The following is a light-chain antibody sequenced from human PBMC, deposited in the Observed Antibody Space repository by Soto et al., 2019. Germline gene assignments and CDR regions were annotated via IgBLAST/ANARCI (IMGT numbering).Light chain of an antibody. CDR2: EVS. CDR1: SSDVGGYNY. CDR3: SSYAGRNTLV. Sequence: QSALTQPPSASGSPGQSVTISCTGTSSDVGGYNYVSWYQQHPGKVPKLMIYEVSKRPSGVPDRFSGSKSGNTASLTVSGLQAEDEADYYCSSYAGRNTLVFCGGTKLTVL. V-gene: IGLV2-8*01. J-gene: IGLJ2*01.